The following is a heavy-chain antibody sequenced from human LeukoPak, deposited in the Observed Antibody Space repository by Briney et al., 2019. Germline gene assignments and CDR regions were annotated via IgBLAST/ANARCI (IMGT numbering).Heavy chain of an antibody. J-gene: IGHJ4*02. CDR2: ISGSGGST. V-gene: IGHV3-23*01. CDR1: GFTLSNYA. Sequence: QAGGSLRLSCAASGFTLSNYAMSWVRQAPGKGLEWVSGISGSGGSTYYADSVKGRFTISRDNSKNTLYLQMNSLTDEDTAVYYCAKKWGVGTTTLDYFDYWGQGTLVTVSS. D-gene: IGHD1-26*01. CDR3: AKKWGVGTTTLDYFDY.